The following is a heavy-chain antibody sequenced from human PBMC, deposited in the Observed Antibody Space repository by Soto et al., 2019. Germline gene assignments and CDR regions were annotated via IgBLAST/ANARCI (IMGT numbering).Heavy chain of an antibody. CDR3: AKGRAAVAGLELDY. Sequence: GGSLRLSCAASGSTFSSYAMSWVRQAPGKGLEWVSAISGSGGSTYYADSVKGRFTISRDNSKNTLYLQMNSLRAEDTAVYYCAKGRAAVAGLELDYWGQGTLVTVSS. V-gene: IGHV3-23*01. J-gene: IGHJ4*02. D-gene: IGHD6-19*01. CDR2: ISGSGGST. CDR1: GSTFSSYA.